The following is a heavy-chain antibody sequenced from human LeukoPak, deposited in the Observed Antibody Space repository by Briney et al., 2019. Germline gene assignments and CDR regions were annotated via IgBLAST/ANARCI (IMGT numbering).Heavy chain of an antibody. CDR2: IKSDGSRT. V-gene: IGHV3-74*01. Sequence: GGPLRLSCAASGFTFSSYGMSWVRQAPGKGLVWVARIKSDGSRTSYADSVQGRFTISRDNAKNTLYLQMNSLRAEDTAVYYCARDTIVGATVFDNWGQGTLVTVSS. D-gene: IGHD1-26*01. CDR3: ARDTIVGATVFDN. CDR1: GFTFSSYG. J-gene: IGHJ4*02.